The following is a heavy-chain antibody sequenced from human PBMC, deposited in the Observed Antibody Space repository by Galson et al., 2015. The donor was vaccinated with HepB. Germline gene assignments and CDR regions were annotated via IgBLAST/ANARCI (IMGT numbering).Heavy chain of an antibody. V-gene: IGHV1-18*01. CDR1: GYTFDTYG. J-gene: IGHJ4*02. D-gene: IGHD1-26*01. CDR3: ARDDLIVGANPDY. Sequence: SVKVSCKAVGYTFDTYGISWVRQAPGQGLEWMGWIRVSNGNTTYAPKFQDRVTITPDRGTRTAYMEMTSLTSEDTAVYYCARDDLIVGANPDYWGQGTLVIVSS. CDR2: IRVSNGNT.